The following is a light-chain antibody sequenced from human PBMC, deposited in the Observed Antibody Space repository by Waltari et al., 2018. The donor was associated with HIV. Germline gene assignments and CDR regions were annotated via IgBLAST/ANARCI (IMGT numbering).Light chain of an antibody. V-gene: IGKV3-15*01. CDR3: HHYNNWPPYT. CDR1: QSVSSN. Sequence: EIVMTQSPATLSVFPGERVTLSCRASQSVSSNLAWYQQKPGQAPRLLIFGASTRATGIPARFSGSGSGTEFTLTISSLQSEDFAVYYCHHYNNWPPYTFGQGTKLEIK. J-gene: IGKJ2*01. CDR2: GAS.